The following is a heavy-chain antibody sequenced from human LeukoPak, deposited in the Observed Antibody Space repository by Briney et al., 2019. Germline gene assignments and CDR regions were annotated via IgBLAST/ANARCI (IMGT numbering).Heavy chain of an antibody. CDR1: GFIFSDHW. CDR2: INNDGSST. D-gene: IGHD2-15*01. V-gene: IGHV3-74*01. CDR3: ARSRYCSGGSCYYFDY. Sequence: GGSLRLSCAASGFIFSDHWMHWVRQAPGKGLVWLSRINNDGSSTIYADSVKGRFTFSRDNAENTLFLEMSSLRVEDTAVYYCARSRYCSGGSCYYFDYWGQGTLVTVSS. J-gene: IGHJ4*02.